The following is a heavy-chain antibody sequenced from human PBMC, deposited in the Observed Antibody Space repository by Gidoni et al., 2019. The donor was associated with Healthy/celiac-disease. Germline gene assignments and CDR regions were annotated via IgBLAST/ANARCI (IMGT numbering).Heavy chain of an antibody. CDR1: GFTFSSYA. D-gene: IGHD5-12*01. CDR2: ISGSGGST. CDR3: AKDHPEDIVATIWFRAFDI. J-gene: IGHJ3*02. V-gene: IGHV3-23*01. Sequence: EVQLLESGGGLVQPGGSLRLSCAASGFTFSSYAMSWVRQAPGKGLEWVSAISGSGGSTYYADSVKGRFTISRDNSKNTLYLQMNSLRAEDTAVYYCAKDHPEDIVATIWFRAFDIWGQGTMVTVSS.